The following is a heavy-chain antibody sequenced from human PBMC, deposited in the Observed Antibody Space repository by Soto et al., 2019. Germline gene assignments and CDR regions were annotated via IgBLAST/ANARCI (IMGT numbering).Heavy chain of an antibody. J-gene: IGHJ5*02. Sequence: EPLALTGNDAGGSMSSYYWSWIRQPPGKGLEWIGYIYYSGSTNYNPSLKSRVTLSVDTYKNQFSLKLSSVTAADTAVYYCARSYSSYNWFDPWGQGTLVTV. D-gene: IGHD6-6*01. V-gene: IGHV4-59*01. CDR3: ARSYSSYNWFDP. CDR2: IYYSGST. CDR1: GGSMSSYY.